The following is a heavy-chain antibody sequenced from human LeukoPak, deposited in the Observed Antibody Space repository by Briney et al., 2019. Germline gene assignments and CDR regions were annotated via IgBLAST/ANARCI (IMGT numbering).Heavy chain of an antibody. CDR3: AREDYYDSSGYLDY. CDR1: GGSISSSGYY. Sequence: SETLSLTCTVSGGSISSSGYYWSWLRQHPGKGLEWIGYIYYSGTTYYNPYLKSRVTISVDTSKNQFSLKLFSVTAADTAVYYCAREDYYDSSGYLDYWGQGTLVTVSS. CDR2: IYYSGTT. V-gene: IGHV4-31*03. D-gene: IGHD3-22*01. J-gene: IGHJ4*02.